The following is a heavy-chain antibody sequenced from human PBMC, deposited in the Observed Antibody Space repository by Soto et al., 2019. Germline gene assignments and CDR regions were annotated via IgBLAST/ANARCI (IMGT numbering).Heavy chain of an antibody. Sequence: QVQLVESGGGVVQPGRSLRLSCAASGFTFSSYGMHWVRQAPGKGLEWVAVISYDGSNKYYADSVKGRFTSSRDNSKNTLYLQMNSLRAEDTAVYYCAAPSSGEFRRGLGAFDIWGQGTMVTVSS. D-gene: IGHD3-22*01. CDR1: GFTFSSYG. CDR2: ISYDGSNK. CDR3: AAPSSGEFRRGLGAFDI. V-gene: IGHV3-30*03. J-gene: IGHJ3*02.